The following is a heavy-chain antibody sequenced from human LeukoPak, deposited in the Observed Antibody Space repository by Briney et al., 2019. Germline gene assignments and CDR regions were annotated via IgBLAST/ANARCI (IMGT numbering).Heavy chain of an antibody. Sequence: PSETLSLTCTVSGGSISSSSYYWGWIRQPPGKGLEWIGSSFDSGRTYYNPSLKSRVTISLDTSKHQFSLKLSSVTAADTSFYYCAREMGHDLAEFDSWGQGTLVTVSS. CDR3: AREMGHDLAEFDS. D-gene: IGHD3-3*01. V-gene: IGHV4-39*07. CDR2: SFDSGRT. CDR1: GGSISSSSYY. J-gene: IGHJ4*02.